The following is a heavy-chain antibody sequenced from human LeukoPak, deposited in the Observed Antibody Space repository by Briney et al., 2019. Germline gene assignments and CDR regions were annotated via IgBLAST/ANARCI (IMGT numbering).Heavy chain of an antibody. Sequence: SETLSLTCTVSGGSISSSSYYWGWIRQPPGKGLEWIGSIYYSGSTYYNPSLKSRVTISVDTSKNQFSLKLSSVTAADTAVYYCARWGAAGTDYWGQGTLVTVSS. CDR2: IYYSGST. CDR3: ARWGAAGTDY. V-gene: IGHV4-39*01. CDR1: GGSISSSSYY. D-gene: IGHD6-13*01. J-gene: IGHJ4*02.